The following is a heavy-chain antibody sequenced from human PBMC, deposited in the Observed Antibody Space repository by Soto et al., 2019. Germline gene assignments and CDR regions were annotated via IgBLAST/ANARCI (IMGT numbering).Heavy chain of an antibody. CDR3: ARDYYDILTGYYKPSDYCYGMDG. V-gene: IGHV1-69*06. Sequence: SVKVSWKASGGTFSSYAISWVRQAPGQGLEWMGGIIPIFGTANYAQKFQGRVTITADKSTSTAYMELSSLRSEDTAVYYCARDYYDILTGYYKPSDYCYGMDGWGQGTTVTVSS. J-gene: IGHJ6*02. D-gene: IGHD3-9*01. CDR1: GGTFSSYA. CDR2: IIPIFGTA.